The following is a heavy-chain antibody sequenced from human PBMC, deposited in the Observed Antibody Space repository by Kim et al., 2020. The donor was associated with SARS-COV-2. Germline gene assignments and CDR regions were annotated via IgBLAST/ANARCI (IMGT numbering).Heavy chain of an antibody. D-gene: IGHD3-16*02. CDR1: GGSISSSSYY. CDR3: ARAQGGYDYVWGSYRKQANSWFDP. CDR2: IYYSGST. V-gene: IGHV4-39*07. J-gene: IGHJ5*02. Sequence: SETLSLTCTVSGGSISSSSYYWGWIRQPPGKGLEWIGSIYYSGSTYYNPSLKSRVTISVDTSKNQFSLKLSSVTAAGTAVYYCARAQGGYDYVWGSYRKQANSWFDPWGQGTLVTVSS.